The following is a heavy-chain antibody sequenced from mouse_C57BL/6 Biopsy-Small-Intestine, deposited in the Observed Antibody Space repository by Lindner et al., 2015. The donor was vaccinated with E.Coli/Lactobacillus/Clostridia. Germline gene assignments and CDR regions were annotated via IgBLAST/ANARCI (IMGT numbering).Heavy chain of an antibody. Sequence: SVKVSCKASGYRFTNYYMHWVRQAPGQGLEWMGWINLNTGGTHYAQKFQGRVTMNRDTSISTAYMELSRLRSDDTAVYYCARGNDFWSGHTDYWGQGTLVSVS. CDR3: ARGNDFWSGHTDY. CDR1: GYRFTNYY. CDR2: INLNTGGT. J-gene: IGHJ3*01. V-gene: IGHV1-72*04. D-gene: IGHD3-1*01.